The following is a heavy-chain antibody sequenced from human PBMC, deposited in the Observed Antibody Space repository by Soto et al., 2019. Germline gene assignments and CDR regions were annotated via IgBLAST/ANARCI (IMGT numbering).Heavy chain of an antibody. CDR1: GFTFSSYA. J-gene: IGHJ4*02. D-gene: IGHD6-19*01. CDR2: TSYDGSSR. CDR3: ARPGKWLQSHVDY. Sequence: GGSLRLSCAASGFTFSSYAMHWVRQAPGKGLEWVAVTSYDGSSRYYADSVKGRFTISRDNSKNTLFLQMNSLRPDDTAVYYCARPGKWLQSHVDYWGPGTLVTVS. V-gene: IGHV3-30-3*01.